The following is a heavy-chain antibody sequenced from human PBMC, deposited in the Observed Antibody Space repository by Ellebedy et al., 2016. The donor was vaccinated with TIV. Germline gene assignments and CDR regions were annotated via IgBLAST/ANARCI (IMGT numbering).Heavy chain of an antibody. CDR1: GFTFSSYG. Sequence: PGGSLRLSCAASGFTFSSYGMHWVRQAPGKGLEWVAVIWYDGSNKYYADSVKGRFTISRDNSKNTLYLQMNSLRAEDTAVYYCAREGYCSGTSCYWRGIMDVWGQGTTVTVSS. D-gene: IGHD2-2*01. V-gene: IGHV3-33*01. CDR3: AREGYCSGTSCYWRGIMDV. J-gene: IGHJ6*02. CDR2: IWYDGSNK.